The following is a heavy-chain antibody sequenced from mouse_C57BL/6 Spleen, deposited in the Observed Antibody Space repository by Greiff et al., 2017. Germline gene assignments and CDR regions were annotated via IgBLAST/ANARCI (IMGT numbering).Heavy chain of an antibody. CDR2: IRLKSDNYAT. V-gene: IGHV6-3*01. J-gene: IGHJ3*01. CDR1: GFTFSNYW. Sequence: EVKLMESGGGLVQPGGSMKLSCVASGFTFSNYWMNWVRQSPEKGLEWVAQIRLKSDNYATHYAESVKGRFTISRDDSKSSVYLQMNNLRAEDTGIYYCTIQVITPLLAYWGQGTLVTVSA. CDR3: TIQVITPLLAY. D-gene: IGHD1-1*01.